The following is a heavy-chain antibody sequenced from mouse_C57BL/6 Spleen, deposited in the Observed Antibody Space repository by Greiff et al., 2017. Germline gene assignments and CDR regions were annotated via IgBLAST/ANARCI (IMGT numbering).Heavy chain of an antibody. CDR1: GYSITSGYY. CDR2: ISYDGSN. CDR3: ARGEARYFDV. J-gene: IGHJ1*03. Sequence: EVQRVESGPGLVKPSQSLSLTCSVTGYSITSGYYWNWIRQFPGNKLEWMGYISYDGSNNYNPSLKNRISITRDTSKNQFFLKLNSVTTEDTATYYWARGEARYFDVWSTGTTVTVSS. V-gene: IGHV3-6*01.